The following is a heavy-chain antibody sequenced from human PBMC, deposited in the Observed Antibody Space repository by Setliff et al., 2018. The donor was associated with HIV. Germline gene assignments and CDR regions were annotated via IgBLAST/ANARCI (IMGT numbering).Heavy chain of an antibody. CDR2: ISASNGNT. V-gene: IGHV1-18*01. D-gene: IGHD2-21*02. CDR1: GYTFSRYG. J-gene: IGHJ4*02. CDR3: ARAGAEVTSHYDW. Sequence: ASVKVSCKASGYTFSRYGITWVRQAPGQGLEWMGWISASNGNTNYAQKFQGRVTMTTDTSTSTAYMELRSLRSDDTAVYYCARAGAEVTSHYDWWGQGTLVTVSS.